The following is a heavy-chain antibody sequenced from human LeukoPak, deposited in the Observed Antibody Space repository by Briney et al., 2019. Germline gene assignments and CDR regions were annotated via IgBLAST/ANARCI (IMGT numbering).Heavy chain of an antibody. Sequence: GGSLRLSCAASGFTFSSYSMNWVRQAPGKGLEWVSYISSSSRTIYYADSVKVRFTISRDNAKNSLYLQMNSLRAEDTAVYYCARGSSGNYSPGWDIWGQGTMVTVSS. J-gene: IGHJ3*02. CDR1: GFTFSSYS. CDR2: ISSSSRTI. CDR3: ARGSSGNYSPGWDI. V-gene: IGHV3-48*01. D-gene: IGHD3-22*01.